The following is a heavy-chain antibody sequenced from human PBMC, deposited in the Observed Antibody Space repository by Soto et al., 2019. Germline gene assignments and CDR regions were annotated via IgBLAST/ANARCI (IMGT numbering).Heavy chain of an antibody. CDR1: GFTFSSYA. Sequence: GGSLRLSCVASGFTFSSYAMHWVRQAPGKGLEWVAVISYDGSNKYYADSVKGRFTISRDNSKNTLYLQMNSLRAEDTAVYYCARDTVVSGYSGYDYYYGMDVWGQGTTVTVSS. CDR3: ARDTVVSGYSGYDYYYGMDV. D-gene: IGHD5-12*01. J-gene: IGHJ6*02. V-gene: IGHV3-30*04. CDR2: ISYDGSNK.